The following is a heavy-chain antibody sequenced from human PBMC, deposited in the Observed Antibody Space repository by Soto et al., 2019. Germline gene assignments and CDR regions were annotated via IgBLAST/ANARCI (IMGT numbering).Heavy chain of an antibody. Sequence: GESLKISCKGSGYMFTNYWIGWVRQMPGKGLEWMGIIHGGDSNTRYSPSFDGQVTISTDKSINTAYLQWSSLKASDTAMYYCARRVTSSTGWDYWGQGTRVTSPQ. J-gene: IGHJ4*02. CDR2: IHGGDSNT. V-gene: IGHV5-51*01. CDR3: ARRVTSSTGWDY. CDR1: GYMFTNYW. D-gene: IGHD6-19*01.